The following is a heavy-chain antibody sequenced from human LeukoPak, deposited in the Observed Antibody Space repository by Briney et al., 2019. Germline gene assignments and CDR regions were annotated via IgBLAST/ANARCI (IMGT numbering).Heavy chain of an antibody. CDR2: ITHSGGT. D-gene: IGHD1-26*01. Sequence: PSETLSLTCAVYGGSFRGYFWGWVRQTPGKGLEWLGEITHSGGTNYMPSLSGRVSVFQDVSKNQFSLKLSSVTAADTGVYYCARGNSGSHWGDHYFYMDVWGKGTTVIVSS. V-gene: IGHV4-34*01. CDR3: ARGNSGSHWGDHYFYMDV. J-gene: IGHJ6*03. CDR1: GGSFRGYF.